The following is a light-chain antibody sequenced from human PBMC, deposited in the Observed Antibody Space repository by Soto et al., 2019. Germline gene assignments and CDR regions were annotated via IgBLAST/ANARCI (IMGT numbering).Light chain of an antibody. CDR1: QSISSY. J-gene: IGKJ5*01. CDR2: AAS. Sequence: RTQSASCVDVGVGGIVTITCRASQSISSYLNWYQQKPGKAPKLLIYAASSLQSGVPSRFSGSRSGTDFTLPISSLQPEDFATYYCQQSYSTPLVGQGTRLEIK. CDR3: QQSYSTPL. V-gene: IGKV1-39*01.